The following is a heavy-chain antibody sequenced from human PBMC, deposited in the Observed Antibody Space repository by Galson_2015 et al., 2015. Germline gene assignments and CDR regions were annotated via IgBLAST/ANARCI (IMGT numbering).Heavy chain of an antibody. V-gene: IGHV1-69*01. CDR2: IIHVFGTA. D-gene: IGHD6-19*01. CDR1: GVTFSSYA. CDR3: AGIAVAGPVSAFDI. Sequence: SVKVSCKASGVTFSSYAISWVRQAPGQGLEWMGGIIHVFGTANYEQKLQGGITITADESTSTAYMELSSLRSEDTAVYYCAGIAVAGPVSAFDIWGQGTMVTVSS. J-gene: IGHJ3*02.